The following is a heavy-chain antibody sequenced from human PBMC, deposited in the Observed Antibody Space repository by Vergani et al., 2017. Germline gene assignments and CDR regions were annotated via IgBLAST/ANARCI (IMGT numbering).Heavy chain of an antibody. V-gene: IGHV4-59*02. Sequence: QAQLQESGPGLVKPSETLSLTCHVFVVSVTDYNCNWIRQAPGKGLEWIGYLSTTGGATHASHNPSLKSRVSISVDTSKSQFSLGLTSGTAADSAIYYCAGDTHSWQRADRWGQGLLVSVSS. CDR1: VVSVTDYN. D-gene: IGHD6-13*01. J-gene: IGHJ5*02. CDR2: LSTTGGA. CDR3: AGDTHSWQRADR.